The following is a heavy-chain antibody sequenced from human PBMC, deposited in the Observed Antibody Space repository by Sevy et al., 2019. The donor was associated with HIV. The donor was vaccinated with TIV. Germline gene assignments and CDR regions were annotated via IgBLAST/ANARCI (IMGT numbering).Heavy chain of an antibody. J-gene: IGHJ4*02. CDR1: GYTLTKLS. Sequence: ASVKASCKVYGYTLTKLSINWVRQAPGKGLEWMAIFDPEDGETFYAQKFQGTVTLTEDTSTDTAYMELSSLTSEDTAVYYCATTKDYYDASGYPFDDWGQRTLVTVSS. D-gene: IGHD3-22*01. V-gene: IGHV1-24*01. CDR2: FDPEDGET. CDR3: ATTKDYYDASGYPFDD.